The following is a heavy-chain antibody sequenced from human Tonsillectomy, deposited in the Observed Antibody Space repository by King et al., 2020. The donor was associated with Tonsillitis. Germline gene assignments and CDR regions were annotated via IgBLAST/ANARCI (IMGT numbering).Heavy chain of an antibody. CDR3: AKDLGRRDGPGGWCDP. J-gene: IGHJ5*02. CDR2: ISGSGDYT. D-gene: IGHD5-24*01. Sequence: VQLVESGGGLVQPGGSLRLSCPASGFTFSSYAMSWVRQAPGKGLEWVSSISGSGDYTYYADSVKGRFTISRDNSKNTLYLQMNSLRAEDTAVYYCAKDLGRRDGPGGWCDPWGQGTLV. CDR1: GFTFSSYA. V-gene: IGHV3-23*04.